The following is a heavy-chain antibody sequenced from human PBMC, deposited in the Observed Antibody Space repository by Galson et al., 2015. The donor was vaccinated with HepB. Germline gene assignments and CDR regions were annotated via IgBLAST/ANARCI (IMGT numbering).Heavy chain of an antibody. D-gene: IGHD3-10*01. V-gene: IGHV3-23*01. J-gene: IGHJ4*02. CDR1: GFTFNKHA. CDR3: AKAVGGQYYGSGSYSDY. Sequence: SLRLSCAASGFTFNKHAMSWVRQAPGKGLEWVAVVSGGGAYKFYADSVKGRFTISRDNWKNTLYLQMKGLRADDTALYYCAKAVGGQYYGSGSYSDYWGQGTLVTVSP. CDR2: VSGGGAYK.